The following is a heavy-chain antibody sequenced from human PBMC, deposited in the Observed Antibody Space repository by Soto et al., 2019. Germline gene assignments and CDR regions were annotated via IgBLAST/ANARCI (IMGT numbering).Heavy chain of an antibody. V-gene: IGHV1-3*01. CDR2: INAGNGNT. D-gene: IGHD3-22*01. Sequence: QVQLVQSGAEVKKPGASVKVSCKASGYTFTSYAMHWVRQAPGQRLEWMGWINAGNGNTKYSQKFQGRVTITRDTXXSXAXXELSSLRSEDTAVYYCARDLYSYYDSSGYSNPGDYWGQGTLVTVSS. J-gene: IGHJ4*02. CDR1: GYTFTSYA. CDR3: ARDLYSYYDSSGYSNPGDY.